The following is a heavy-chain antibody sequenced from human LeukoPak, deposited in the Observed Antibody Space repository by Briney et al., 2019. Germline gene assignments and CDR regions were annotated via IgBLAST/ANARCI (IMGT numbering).Heavy chain of an antibody. CDR3: AKEGARASGYFDY. J-gene: IGHJ4*02. Sequence: PGASLRLFCAASGFTLSSYAMSWVREAPGKGLEWVSAISGSGGSTYYADSVKGRFTISRDNSKNTLYLQMNSLRAEDTAVYYCAKEGARASGYFDYWGQGTLVTVSS. V-gene: IGHV3-23*01. CDR1: GFTLSSYA. D-gene: IGHD3-10*01. CDR2: ISGSGGST.